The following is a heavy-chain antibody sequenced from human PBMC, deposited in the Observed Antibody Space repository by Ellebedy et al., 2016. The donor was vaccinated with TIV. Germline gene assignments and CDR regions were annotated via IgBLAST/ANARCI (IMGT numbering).Heavy chain of an antibody. CDR1: GASINNNNW. J-gene: IGHJ5*02. V-gene: IGHV4-4*02. CDR2: IYHSGST. D-gene: IGHD4-17*01. CDR3: ARGTTVTSNWFDP. Sequence: MPSETLSLTCAVYGASINNNNWWWSWVRQPPGKGLEWIGEIYHSGSTNYNPSLKSRVTISVDKSKNQFSLKLSSVTAADTAVYYCARGTTVTSNWFDPWGQGTLVTVSS.